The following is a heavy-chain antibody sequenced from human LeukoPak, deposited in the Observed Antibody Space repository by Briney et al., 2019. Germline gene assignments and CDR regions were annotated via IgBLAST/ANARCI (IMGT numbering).Heavy chain of an antibody. CDR3: AREGFRVTTGVGPFDY. CDR1: GFTFSSYW. J-gene: IGHJ4*02. V-gene: IGHV3-30-3*01. CDR2: ISYDGSNK. Sequence: GGSLRLSCAASGFTFSSYWMHWVRQAPGKGLEWVAVISYDGSNKYYADSVKGRFTISRDNSKNTLYLQMNSLRAEDTAVYYCAREGFRVTTGVGPFDYWGQGTLVTVSS. D-gene: IGHD4-11*01.